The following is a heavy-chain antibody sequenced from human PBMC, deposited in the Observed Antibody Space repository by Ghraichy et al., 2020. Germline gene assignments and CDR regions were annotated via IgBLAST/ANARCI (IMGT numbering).Heavy chain of an antibody. V-gene: IGHV4-59*01. Sequence: SETLSLTCTVSGGSINTYYWSWIRQPPGKELEWIGYIYYSGSTHYNPSLESRVTMSLDTSKKQFSLKLSSVTAADTAVYYCARSYRTVTLDAFDIWGQGTMVTVSS. CDR3: ARSYRTVTLDAFDI. CDR1: GGSINTYY. J-gene: IGHJ3*02. D-gene: IGHD4-11*01. CDR2: IYYSGST.